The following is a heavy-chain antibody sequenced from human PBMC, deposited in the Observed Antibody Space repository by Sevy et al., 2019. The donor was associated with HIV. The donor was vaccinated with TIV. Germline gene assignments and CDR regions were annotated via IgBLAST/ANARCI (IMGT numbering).Heavy chain of an antibody. CDR3: VKEVSEYSYSDY. D-gene: IGHD5-18*01. CDR2: ISGSANRT. J-gene: IGHJ4*02. Sequence: GGSLRLSCAASGFTFSNYAMSWVRQTPGKGLEWVSAISGSANRTYYTESVKGRFTISRDNSKNMLFLQMNSLRAEDTAVYYCVKEVSEYSYSDYWGQGTLVTVSS. V-gene: IGHV3-23*01. CDR1: GFTFSNYA.